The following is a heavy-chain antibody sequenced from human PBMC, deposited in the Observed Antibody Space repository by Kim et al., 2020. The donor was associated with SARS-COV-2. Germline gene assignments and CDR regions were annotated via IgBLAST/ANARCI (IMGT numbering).Heavy chain of an antibody. V-gene: IGHV3-23*01. J-gene: IGHJ6*02. CDR3: AKDVWGYSGMDV. D-gene: IGHD5-18*01. Sequence: ADSGGGRFPISRNISKSTLYLQMNSLRAEDTALYYCAKDVWGYSGMDVWGQGTAVTVSS.